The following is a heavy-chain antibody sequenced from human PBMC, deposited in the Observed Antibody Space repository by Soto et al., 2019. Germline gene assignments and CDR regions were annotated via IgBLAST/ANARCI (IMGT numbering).Heavy chain of an antibody. V-gene: IGHV3-23*01. D-gene: IGHD1-26*01. Sequence: GGSLRLSCAASGFTFSSYAMSWVRQAPGKGLEWVSAISGSGGSTYYADSVKGRFTISRDNSKNTLYLQMNSLRAEDTAVYYCAKDSPSSGSYPGYYYYGMDVWGQGTTVTVSS. CDR3: AKDSPSSGSYPGYYYYGMDV. CDR1: GFTFSSYA. CDR2: ISGSGGST. J-gene: IGHJ6*02.